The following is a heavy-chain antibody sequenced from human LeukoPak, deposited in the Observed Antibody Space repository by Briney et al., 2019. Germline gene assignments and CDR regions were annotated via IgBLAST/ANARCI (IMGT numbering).Heavy chain of an antibody. CDR2: IYYSGST. CDR1: GGSISSYY. Sequence: SETLSLTCTVSGGSISSYYWSWIRPPPGKGLEWIGYIYYSGSTNYNPSLKSRVTMSVDTWKNQFSLSLSSVTAADTAVYYCASIAAADYFDYWGQGTLVTVSS. CDR3: ASIAAADYFDY. V-gene: IGHV4-59*01. J-gene: IGHJ4*02. D-gene: IGHD6-13*01.